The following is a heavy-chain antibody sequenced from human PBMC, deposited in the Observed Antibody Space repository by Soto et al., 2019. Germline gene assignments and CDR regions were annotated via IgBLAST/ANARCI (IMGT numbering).Heavy chain of an antibody. CDR1: GGSISSYF. D-gene: IGHD1-1*01. Sequence: PSETLSLTCTVSGGSISSYFWSWIRQPPGKGLEWIGYIYYSGSTNYNPSLKSRVTISVDTSNNQFSLKLSSVTAADTAVYYYARVAVQLEMSPYFDSWGQGTLVTVSS. CDR3: ARVAVQLEMSPYFDS. CDR2: IYYSGST. J-gene: IGHJ4*02. V-gene: IGHV4-59*01.